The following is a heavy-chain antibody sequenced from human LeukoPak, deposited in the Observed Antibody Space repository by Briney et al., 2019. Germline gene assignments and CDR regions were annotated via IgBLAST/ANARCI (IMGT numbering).Heavy chain of an antibody. V-gene: IGHV4-34*01. J-gene: IGHJ5*02. Sequence: SETLSLTCAVYGGSFSGYYWSWIRQPPGEGLEWIGEINHSGSTNYNPSLKSRVTISVDTSKNQFSLKLSSVTAADTAVYYCARGGGCSGGSCYCPWGQGTLVTVSS. CDR1: GGSFSGYY. D-gene: IGHD2-15*01. CDR3: ARGGGCSGGSCYCP. CDR2: INHSGST.